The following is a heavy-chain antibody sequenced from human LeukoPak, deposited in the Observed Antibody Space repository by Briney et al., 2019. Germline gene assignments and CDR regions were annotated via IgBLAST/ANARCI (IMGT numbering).Heavy chain of an antibody. D-gene: IGHD3-10*01. V-gene: IGHV4-34*01. J-gene: IGHJ5*02. CDR1: GGSFSGYY. Sequence: SETLSLTCAVYGGSFSGYYWSWIRQPPGKGLEWIGEINHSGSTNYNPSLKSRVTISVDTSKNQFSLKLSSVTAADTAVYYCARRARGVAKVNWFDPWGQGTLVTVSS. CDR2: INHSGST. CDR3: ARRARGVAKVNWFDP.